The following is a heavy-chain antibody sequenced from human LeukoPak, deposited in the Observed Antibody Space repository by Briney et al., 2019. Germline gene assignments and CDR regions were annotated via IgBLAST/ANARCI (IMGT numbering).Heavy chain of an antibody. V-gene: IGHV4-34*01. CDR2: INHSGST. CDR3: ARGSPISSDSSGYYYDWFDP. Sequence: KASETLSLTCAVYGGSFSGYYWSWIRQPPGKGLERIGEINHSGSTNYNPSLKSRVTISVDTSKNQFSLNLSSVTAADTAVYYCARGSPISSDSSGYYYDWFDPWGQGTLVTVPS. CDR1: GGSFSGYY. D-gene: IGHD3-22*01. J-gene: IGHJ5*02.